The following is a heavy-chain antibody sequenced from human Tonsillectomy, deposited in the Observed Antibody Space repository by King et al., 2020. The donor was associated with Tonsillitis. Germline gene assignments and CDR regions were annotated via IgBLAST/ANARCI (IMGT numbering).Heavy chain of an antibody. D-gene: IGHD2-15*01. CDR1: GGSFSDYY. Sequence: VQLQQWGAGLLKPSETLSLTCAVYGGSFSDYYWIWIRQPPGMGLEWIGEINHSGSTNYNPSLKSRVTLLVDTSTNQFTLKLSALTAADTAVYYCARGEGVAATDYYYYMDVWGKGTTVAVSS. CDR3: ARGEGVAATDYYYYMDV. J-gene: IGHJ6*03. CDR2: INHSGST. V-gene: IGHV4-34*01.